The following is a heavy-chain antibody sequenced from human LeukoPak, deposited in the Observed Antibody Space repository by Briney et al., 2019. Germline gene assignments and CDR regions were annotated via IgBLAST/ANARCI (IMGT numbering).Heavy chain of an antibody. CDR3: ARVDGSYYSLSDYFDY. CDR2: INPSGGST. D-gene: IGHD1-26*01. CDR1: GYTFTSYY. V-gene: IGHV1-46*01. J-gene: IGHJ4*02. Sequence: ASVKVSCKASGYTFTSYYMHWVRQAPGQGLEWMGIINPSGGSTSYAQKFQGRVTMTRDTSTSTVYMELSSLRSEDTAVYYCARVDGSYYSLSDYFDYWGQGTLVTVSS.